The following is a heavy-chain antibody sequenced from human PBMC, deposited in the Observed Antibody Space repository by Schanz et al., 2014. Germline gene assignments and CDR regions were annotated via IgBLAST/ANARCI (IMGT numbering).Heavy chain of an antibody. CDR1: GGPFSGY. D-gene: IGHD2-21*01. CDR3: ARTFRCGGGECSTWAD. CDR2: INHSGST. Sequence: QVQLQQWGAGLLKPSETPSLTCAVSGGPFSGYWGWIRQPPGKGLEWIGEINHSGSTNYNPTLKSRVTISVDTSRNQFSLKLSSVTAADTAVYYCARTFRCGGGECSTWADWGQGTLVAVSS. J-gene: IGHJ4*02. V-gene: IGHV4-34*01.